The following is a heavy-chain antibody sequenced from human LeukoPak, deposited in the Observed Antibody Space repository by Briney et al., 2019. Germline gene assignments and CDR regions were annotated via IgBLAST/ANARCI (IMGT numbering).Heavy chain of an antibody. V-gene: IGHV5-51*01. Sequence: GESLKISCKASGFTFTTYSFAWVRQVPGKGLEWMGVIYAGDSSTTYSPSFQGQVTTSVDRSINTAYLQWSSLRASDSAIYYCARHSCYDYWGQGTLVTVSS. J-gene: IGHJ4*02. CDR1: GFTFTTYS. CDR2: IYAGDSST. D-gene: IGHD1-1*01. CDR3: ARHSCYDY.